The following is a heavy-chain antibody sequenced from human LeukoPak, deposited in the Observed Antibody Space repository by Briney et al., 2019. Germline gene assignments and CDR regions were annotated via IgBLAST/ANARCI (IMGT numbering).Heavy chain of an antibody. D-gene: IGHD6-6*01. CDR1: GYSFTSYW. CDR2: IYPGDSDT. J-gene: IGHJ3*02. CDR3: ASNTWGAARPYHDFDI. Sequence: GESLKISCKGSGYSFTSYWIGWVRQMPGKGLEWMGIIYPGDSDTRYSPSFQGQVTISADKSISTAYLQWSSLKASDTAMYYCASNTWGAARPYHDFDIWGQGTMVTVSS. V-gene: IGHV5-51*01.